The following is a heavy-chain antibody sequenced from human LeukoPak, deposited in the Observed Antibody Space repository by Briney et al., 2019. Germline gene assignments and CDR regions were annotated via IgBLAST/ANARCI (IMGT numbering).Heavy chain of an antibody. Sequence: GASVKVSCKSSGYTFTGYFVHWVRQAPGQDLEWMGWINPNSGGTNYAQKFQGRVTMTRDTSISIAYMELSRLRSDDTAVYYCARGVAGTPLTDYWGQGTLVTVSS. CDR3: ARGVAGTPLTDY. CDR2: INPNSGGT. CDR1: GYTFTGYF. D-gene: IGHD6-19*01. V-gene: IGHV1-2*02. J-gene: IGHJ4*02.